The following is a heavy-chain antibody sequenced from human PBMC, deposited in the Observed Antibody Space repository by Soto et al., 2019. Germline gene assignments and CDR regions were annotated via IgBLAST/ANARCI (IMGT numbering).Heavy chain of an antibody. CDR1: GFTFSSYG. V-gene: IGHV3-30*18. D-gene: IGHD1-26*01. Sequence: PGGSLRLSXAASGFTFSSYGMHWVRQAPGKGLEWVAVISYDGSNKYYADSVKGRFTISRDNSKNTLYLQMNSLRAEDTAVYYCAKLLIVGATPAYGMDVWGQGTTVTVSS. CDR3: AKLLIVGATPAYGMDV. J-gene: IGHJ6*02. CDR2: ISYDGSNK.